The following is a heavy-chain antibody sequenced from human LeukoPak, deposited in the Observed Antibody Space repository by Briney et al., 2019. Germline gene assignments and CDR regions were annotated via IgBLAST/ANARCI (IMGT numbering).Heavy chain of an antibody. Sequence: GGSLRLSCAASGFTFSSYAMSWVRQAPGKGLEWVSAISGSGGSTYYADSVKGRFTISRDNSKNTLYLQMNSLRAEDTAVYYCAKDTDYCDSSGYYAKGAPDYWGQGTLVTVSS. CDR3: AKDTDYCDSSGYYAKGAPDY. V-gene: IGHV3-23*01. J-gene: IGHJ4*02. CDR1: GFTFSSYA. CDR2: ISGSGGST. D-gene: IGHD3-22*01.